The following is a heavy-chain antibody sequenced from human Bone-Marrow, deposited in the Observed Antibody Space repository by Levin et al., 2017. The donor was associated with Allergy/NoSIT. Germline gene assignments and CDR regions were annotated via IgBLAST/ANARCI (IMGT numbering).Heavy chain of an antibody. Sequence: PGGSLRLSCAASGFTFSGYWMSWVRQAPGKGLEWVANIKQDGSEKNYVDSVKGRFTISRDNAKNSLYLQMNSLRAEDTAVYYCARMRYGDYAKYYFDSWGQGTLVTVSS. J-gene: IGHJ4*02. CDR2: IKQDGSEK. V-gene: IGHV3-7*01. D-gene: IGHD4-17*01. CDR1: GFTFSGYW. CDR3: ARMRYGDYAKYYFDS.